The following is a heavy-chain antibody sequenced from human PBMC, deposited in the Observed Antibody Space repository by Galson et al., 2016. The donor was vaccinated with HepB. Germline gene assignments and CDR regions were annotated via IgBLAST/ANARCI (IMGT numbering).Heavy chain of an antibody. D-gene: IGHD2-2*01. CDR2: TIPISSTP. Sequence: SVKVSCKASGGTFSSYAISWVRQAPGQGLEWMGGTIPISSTPNYAQRFQGRVNITADEPTSTAYMELSSLRSEDTAVYYCANLAAFCSSTSCYPTHAFDIWGQGTMVTVSS. V-gene: IGHV1-69*13. CDR1: GGTFSSYA. J-gene: IGHJ3*02. CDR3: ANLAAFCSSTSCYPTHAFDI.